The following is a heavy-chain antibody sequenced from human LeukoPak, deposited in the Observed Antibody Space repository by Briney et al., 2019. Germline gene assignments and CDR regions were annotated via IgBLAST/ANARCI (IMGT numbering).Heavy chain of an antibody. CDR3: ARGSEGLDY. CDR2: ISYDGSNK. V-gene: IGHV3-30-3*01. J-gene: IGHJ4*02. CDR1: GFTFSSYA. Sequence: GGSLRLSCAASGFTFSSYAMHWVRQAPGKGLEWVAVISYDGSNKYYADSVKGRFTISRDNSKNTLYLQMNSLRAEDTAVYYCARGSEGLDYWGQGTLVTVSS.